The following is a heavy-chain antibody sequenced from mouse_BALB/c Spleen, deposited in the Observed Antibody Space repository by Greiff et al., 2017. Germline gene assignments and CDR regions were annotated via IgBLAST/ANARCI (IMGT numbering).Heavy chain of an antibody. D-gene: IGHD2-4*01. CDR2: IDPSDSYT. J-gene: IGHJ3*01. Sequence: QVQLKQPGAELVKPGASVKLSCKASGYTFTSYWMHWVKQRPGQGLEWIGEIDPSDSYTNYNQKFKGKATLTVDKSSSTAYMQLSSLTSEDSAVYYCARSGMRDYDVGFAYWGQGTLVTVSA. CDR1: GYTFTSYW. V-gene: IGHV1-69*02. CDR3: ARSGMRDYDVGFAY.